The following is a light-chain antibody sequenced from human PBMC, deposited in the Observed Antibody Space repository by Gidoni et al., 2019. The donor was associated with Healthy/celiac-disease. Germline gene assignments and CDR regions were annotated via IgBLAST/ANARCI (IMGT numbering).Light chain of an antibody. Sequence: IVLTQSPGTLSLSPGERAPLSCRASQSVSSSYLAWYQQKPGQAPRLRIYGASSRATGIPDRFSGSGSGKDFTLTISRLEPEDFAVYYGQQDGSSLPWTFGQGTKVEIK. CDR1: QSVSSSY. CDR2: GAS. J-gene: IGKJ1*01. V-gene: IGKV3-20*01. CDR3: QQDGSSLPWT.